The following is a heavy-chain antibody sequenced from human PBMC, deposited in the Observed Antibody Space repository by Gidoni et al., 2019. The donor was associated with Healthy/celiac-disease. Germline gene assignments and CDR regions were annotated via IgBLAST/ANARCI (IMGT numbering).Heavy chain of an antibody. Sequence: QVQLVESGGGVVQPGRSLRLSCAASGFTFSSYGMHWVRQAPGEGLEWVAVISYDGSNKYYADSVKGRFTISRDNSKNTLYLQMNSLRAEDTAVYYSLRDFDYWGQGTLVTVSS. V-gene: IGHV3-30*03. CDR2: ISYDGSNK. CDR3: LRDFDY. J-gene: IGHJ4*02. D-gene: IGHD4-17*01. CDR1: GFTFSSYG.